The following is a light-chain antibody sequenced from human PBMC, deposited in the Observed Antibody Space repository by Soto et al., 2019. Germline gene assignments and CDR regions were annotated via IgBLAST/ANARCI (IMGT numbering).Light chain of an antibody. Sequence: DMEMTQSPSSLSASVGDRVTITCWASQRISNYLNWYQHKPGKVPKLLIYAASSLQSGVPTRFSGSGSGTDFTLTINSLQPEDCATYYCQQSYGTPLTFGGGTKIEIK. CDR3: QQSYGTPLT. V-gene: IGKV1-39*01. CDR2: AAS. CDR1: QRISNY. J-gene: IGKJ4*01.